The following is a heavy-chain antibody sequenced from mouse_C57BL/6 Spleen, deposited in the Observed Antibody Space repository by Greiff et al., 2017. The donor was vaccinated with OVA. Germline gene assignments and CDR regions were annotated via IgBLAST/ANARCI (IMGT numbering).Heavy chain of an antibody. CDR3: ARVGTRVVDPYYFDY. J-gene: IGHJ2*01. D-gene: IGHD1-1*01. CDR1: GYTFTSYW. V-gene: IGHV1-50*01. CDR2: IDPSGGYT. Sequence: QVQLQQPGAELVKPGASVKLSCKASGYTFTSYWMQWVKQRPGRGLEWIGEIDPSGGYTNYNHKFKGKATLTVDTSSSTAYMQRSSLTSEDSAGYECARVGTRVVDPYYFDYWGKGTTLTVSS.